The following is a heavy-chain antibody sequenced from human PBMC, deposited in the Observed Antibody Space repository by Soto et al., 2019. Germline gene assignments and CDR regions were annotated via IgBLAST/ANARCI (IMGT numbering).Heavy chain of an antibody. CDR2: IYYSGST. V-gene: IGHV4-39*01. J-gene: IGHJ6*03. CDR1: GGSISSSSYY. D-gene: IGHD6-6*01. CDR3: ARSSIAALPYYYYMDV. Sequence: SETLSLTCTVSGGSISSSSYYWGWIRQPPGKGLEWIGSIYYSGSTYYNPSLKSRVTISVDTSKNQFSLKLSSVTAADTAVYYCARSSIAALPYYYYMDVWGKGTTVTVSS.